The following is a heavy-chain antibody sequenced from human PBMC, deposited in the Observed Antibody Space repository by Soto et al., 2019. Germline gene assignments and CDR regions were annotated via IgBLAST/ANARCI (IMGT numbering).Heavy chain of an antibody. CDR2: INGYTGNT. V-gene: IGHV1-18*01. CDR1: GYTFTSYG. J-gene: IGHJ6*02. CDR3: ARSWVTGKGGMDV. D-gene: IGHD3-16*01. Sequence: ASVKVSCKASGYTFTSYGFSWVRQAPGQGLEWMGWINGYTGNTHYAQKFQGRVTMTIDTSTSTAYMELWTLISDDTAVYYCARSWVTGKGGMDVWGQGPRSPSP.